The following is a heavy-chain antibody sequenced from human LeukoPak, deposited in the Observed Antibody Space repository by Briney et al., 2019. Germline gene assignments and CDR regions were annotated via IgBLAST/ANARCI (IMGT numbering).Heavy chain of an antibody. CDR1: GGSFSGYY. V-gene: IGHV4-34*01. D-gene: IGHD6-19*01. CDR2: INHSGST. Sequence: SETLSLTCAVYGGSFSGYYWSWIRQPPGQGLEWIGEINHSGSTNYNPSLKSRVTISVDTSKNQFSLKLSSVTAADTAVYYCARGRYSSGWYLGFEYFQHWGQGTLVTVSS. J-gene: IGHJ1*01. CDR3: ARGRYSSGWYLGFEYFQH.